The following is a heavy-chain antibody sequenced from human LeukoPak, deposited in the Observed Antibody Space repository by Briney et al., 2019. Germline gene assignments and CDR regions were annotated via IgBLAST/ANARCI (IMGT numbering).Heavy chain of an antibody. CDR1: GGSFNAYY. Sequence: SETLSLTCAVYGGSFNAYYWSWIRQPPGKGLEWIASIYYSGSTYYNPSLKSRVTISVDTSKNQFSLKLSSVTAADTAVYYCARGNYDYVWGGIDYWGQGTLVTVSS. D-gene: IGHD3-16*01. J-gene: IGHJ4*02. V-gene: IGHV4-34*01. CDR3: ARGNYDYVWGGIDY. CDR2: IYYSGST.